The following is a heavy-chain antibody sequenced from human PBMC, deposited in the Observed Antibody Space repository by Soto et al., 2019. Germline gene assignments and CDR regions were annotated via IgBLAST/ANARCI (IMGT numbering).Heavy chain of an antibody. V-gene: IGHV3-21*01. D-gene: IGHD3-22*01. Sequence: GGSLRLSCAASGFTFSTSSMNWVRQSPGKGLEWVSSISGTSDYIDYADAVRGRFTVSRDNAKNSLYLQMNSLRAEDTAVYYCARDQLYYNDISGRPLNAFDVWGQGTMVTVSS. CDR3: ARDQLYYNDISGRPLNAFDV. J-gene: IGHJ3*01. CDR2: ISGTSDYI. CDR1: GFTFSTSS.